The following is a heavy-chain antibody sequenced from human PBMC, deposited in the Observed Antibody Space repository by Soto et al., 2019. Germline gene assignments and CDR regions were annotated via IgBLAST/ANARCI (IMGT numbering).Heavy chain of an antibody. CDR2: ISGSGGST. J-gene: IGHJ5*02. CDR1: GFTFSSYA. Sequence: EVQLLESGGGLVQPGGSLRLSCAASGFTFSSYAMSWVRQAPGKGLEWVSAISGSGGSTYYADSVKGRFTISRDNSKNTLYLQMNSLRAEDTAVYYCAKDATYCSGGSCYLNWFGPWGQGTLVTVSS. D-gene: IGHD2-15*01. CDR3: AKDATYCSGGSCYLNWFGP. V-gene: IGHV3-23*01.